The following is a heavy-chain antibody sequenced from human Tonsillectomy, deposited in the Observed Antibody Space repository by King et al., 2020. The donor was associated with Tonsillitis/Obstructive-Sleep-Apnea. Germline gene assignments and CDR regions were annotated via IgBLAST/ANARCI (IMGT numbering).Heavy chain of an antibody. D-gene: IGHD2-2*01. CDR2: INPSGGST. V-gene: IGHV1-46*01. Sequence: QVQLVQSGAEVKKPGASVKVSCKASGYTFTSYYMHWVRQAPGQGLEWMGIINPSGGSTSYAQKLQGRVTMTRDTSTSTVYMELSSLRSEDTAVYYCARSYCTSTSCYTFDYWGQGTLVTVSS. J-gene: IGHJ4*02. CDR1: GYTFTSYY. CDR3: ARSYCTSTSCYTFDY.